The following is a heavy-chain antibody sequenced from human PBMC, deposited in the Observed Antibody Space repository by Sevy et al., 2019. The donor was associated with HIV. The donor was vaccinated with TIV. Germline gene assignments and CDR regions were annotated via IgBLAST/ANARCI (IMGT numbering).Heavy chain of an antibody. CDR3: ASEFRGSNLDY. Sequence: GGSLRLSCAASGFTFSSYAMHWVRQAPGKGLEWVAVISYDGSIKYYEHSVMGRFTISRDKSKNTLYLQINSLRAEDTAGYYCASEFRGSNLDYWGQGTLVTVSS. D-gene: IGHD3-10*01. J-gene: IGHJ4*02. V-gene: IGHV3-30-3*01. CDR2: ISYDGSIK. CDR1: GFTFSSYA.